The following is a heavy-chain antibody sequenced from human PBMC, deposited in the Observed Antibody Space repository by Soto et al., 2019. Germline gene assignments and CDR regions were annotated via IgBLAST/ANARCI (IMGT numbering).Heavy chain of an antibody. Sequence: GGSLRLSCAASGFTFSNAWMSWVRQAPGKGLAWVGRIKSKTDGGTTDYAAPVKGRFTISRDDSKNTLYLQMNSLKTEDPAVYYCTTVDSGSYYDYYMDVWGKGTTVTVSS. D-gene: IGHD1-26*01. J-gene: IGHJ6*03. V-gene: IGHV3-15*01. CDR2: IKSKTDGGTT. CDR1: GFTFSNAW. CDR3: TTVDSGSYYDYYMDV.